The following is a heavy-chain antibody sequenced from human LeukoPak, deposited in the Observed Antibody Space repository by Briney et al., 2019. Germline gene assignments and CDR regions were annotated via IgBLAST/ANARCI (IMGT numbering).Heavy chain of an antibody. D-gene: IGHD3-22*01. CDR2: IYTSGST. CDR1: GGSISSGSYY. V-gene: IGHV4-61*02. CDR3: ARQPYYYDSSSYHSSFDY. Sequence: SETLSLTCTVSGGSISSGSYYWSWIRQPAGKGLAWIGRIYTSGSTNYNPSLKSRVTISVDTSKNQFSLKLSSVTAADTAVYYCARQPYYYDSSSYHSSFDYWGPGTLVTVSS. J-gene: IGHJ4*02.